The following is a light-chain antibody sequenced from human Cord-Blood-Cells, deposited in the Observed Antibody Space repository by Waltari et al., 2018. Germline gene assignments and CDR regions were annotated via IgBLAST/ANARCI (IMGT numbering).Light chain of an antibody. Sequence: QSALPQPPSASGPPGQSVPISCTGTRSHVGGYNYVSWYQQHPGKAPKLMIYEVSQRPSGVPERVSGSKSGNTASLTVSGLQAEDEADYYCSSYAGSNNYVFGTGTKVTVL. V-gene: IGLV2-8*01. J-gene: IGLJ1*01. CDR2: EVS. CDR1: RSHVGGYNY. CDR3: SSYAGSNNYV.